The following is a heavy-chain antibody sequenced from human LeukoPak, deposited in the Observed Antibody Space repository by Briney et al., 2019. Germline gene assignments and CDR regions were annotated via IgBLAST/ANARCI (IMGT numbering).Heavy chain of an antibody. CDR3: ARRPSTMNAFDI. V-gene: IGHV4-39*01. D-gene: IGHD5-24*01. J-gene: IGHJ3*02. CDR1: GFTFSSYW. CDR2: LHYTGST. Sequence: GSLRLSCAASGFTFSSYWMHWVRQPPGKGLEWIGSLHYTGSTYYNPSLKSRVTITADTSKNQFSLNVGSVTATDKAVYYCARRPSTMNAFDIWGQGTMVTVS.